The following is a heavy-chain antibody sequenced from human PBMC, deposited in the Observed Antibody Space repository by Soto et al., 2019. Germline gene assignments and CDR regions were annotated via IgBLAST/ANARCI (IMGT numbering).Heavy chain of an antibody. Sequence: RASVKVSCKASGGTFSSYAISWVRQAPGQGLEWMGGIIPIFGTANYAQKFQGRVTITADESTSTAYMELSSLRSEDTAVYYCARGRECIAAAGTCYYYGMDVWGQGTTVTVSS. CDR3: ARGRECIAAAGTCYYYGMDV. J-gene: IGHJ6*02. D-gene: IGHD6-13*01. CDR2: IIPIFGTA. CDR1: GGTFSSYA. V-gene: IGHV1-69*13.